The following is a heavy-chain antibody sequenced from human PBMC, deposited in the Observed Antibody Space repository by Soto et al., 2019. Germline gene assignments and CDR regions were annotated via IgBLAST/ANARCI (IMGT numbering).Heavy chain of an antibody. CDR3: VRDQQMAYYYGSGPIDYYGKDV. CDR1: GGTFSHNA. CDR2: IIPIFGTA. J-gene: IGHJ6*02. V-gene: IGHV1-69*01. D-gene: IGHD3-10*01. Sequence: QVQLVQSGAEVKKPGSSVKVSCKASGGTFSHNAISWVRQAPGQGLEWMGGIIPIFGTANYAQKFKGRVTIAADESTTTAYIELSSLRSEDTAVYYCVRDQQMAYYYGSGPIDYYGKDVWGQGTTVTVSS.